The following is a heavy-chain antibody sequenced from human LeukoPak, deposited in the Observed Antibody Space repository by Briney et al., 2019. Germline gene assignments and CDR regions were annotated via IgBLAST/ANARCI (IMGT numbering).Heavy chain of an antibody. V-gene: IGHV3-21*01. J-gene: IGHJ4*02. CDR1: GFTFSSYS. D-gene: IGHD2-2*01. Sequence: PGGSLRLSCAASGFTFSSYSMNWVRQAPGKGLEWVSSISSSSSSMYHADSVKDRFTTSRDNAKNSLYLQMNSLRAEDTAVYYCARVFRGQHYYFDSWGQGTLVTVSS. CDR3: ARVFRGQHYYFDS. CDR2: ISSSSSSM.